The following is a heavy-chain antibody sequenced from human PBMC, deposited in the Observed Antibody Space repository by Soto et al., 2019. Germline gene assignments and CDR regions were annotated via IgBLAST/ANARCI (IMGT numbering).Heavy chain of an antibody. V-gene: IGHV2-5*02. CDR2: IYWDDDK. CDR3: AHRRRLREGYWYFDL. J-gene: IGHJ2*01. D-gene: IGHD5-12*01. Sequence: QITLKESGPTLVKPTQTLTLTCTFSGFSLSTSGVGVGWIRQPPGKALEWLALIYWDDDKRYSPSLKSRLTITKDTSKTQVVLTMTNMDPVDTATYYCAHRRRLREGYWYFDLWGRGTLVTVSS. CDR1: GFSLSTSGVG.